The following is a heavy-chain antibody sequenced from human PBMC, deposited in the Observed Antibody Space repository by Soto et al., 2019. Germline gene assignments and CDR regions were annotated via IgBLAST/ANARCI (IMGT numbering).Heavy chain of an antibody. CDR1: GFTVSDNS. J-gene: IGHJ6*02. CDR3: ARDKALVVPSLVNSDYYYYAMDV. D-gene: IGHD3-22*01. V-gene: IGHV3-66*01. Sequence: EVQLVESGGDLVQPGGSLRLSCAASGFTVSDNSMTWVRQAPGKGLEWVSVIYRGGSTNYADSVRGRFTISRDNSKNTLYLQITSLRDEDTALYYCARDKALVVPSLVNSDYYYYAMDVWGQGTTVTVSS. CDR2: IYRGGST.